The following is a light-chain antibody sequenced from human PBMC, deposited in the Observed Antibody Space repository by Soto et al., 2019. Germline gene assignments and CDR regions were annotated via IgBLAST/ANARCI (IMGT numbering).Light chain of an antibody. J-gene: IGLJ2*01. CDR1: TGEVTSGYF. V-gene: IGLV7-43*01. CDR3: LLYLSGHVRL. Sequence: QAVVTQELSLTVSPGGTVTLTCASSTGEVTSGYFPNWIQQKPGKAPRSLIYNTNNKHSWTPARFSGSLLGGKATLTLSCVQPEDEAEYYCLLYLSGHVRLIGGGTQLTVL. CDR2: NTN.